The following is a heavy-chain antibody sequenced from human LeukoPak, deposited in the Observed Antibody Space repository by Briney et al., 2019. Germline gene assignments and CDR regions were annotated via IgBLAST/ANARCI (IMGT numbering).Heavy chain of an antibody. D-gene: IGHD5-12*01. Sequence: GGSLRLSCAASGFTFSSYAMSWVRQAPGKGLEWVSAISGSGGSTYYADSVKSRFTISRDNSKNTLYLQMNSLRAEDTAVYYCAKRGDSGYDRFFDYWGQGTLVTVSS. CDR1: GFTFSSYA. V-gene: IGHV3-23*01. CDR2: ISGSGGST. CDR3: AKRGDSGYDRFFDY. J-gene: IGHJ4*02.